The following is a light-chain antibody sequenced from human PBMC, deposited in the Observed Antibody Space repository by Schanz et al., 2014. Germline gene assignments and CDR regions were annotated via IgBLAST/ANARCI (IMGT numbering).Light chain of an antibody. V-gene: IGLV2-14*02. CDR1: SSDVGSYNL. Sequence: QSALTQPASVSGSPGQSITISCTGTSSDVGSYNLVSWYQQHPGKAPKLMIYEVSERPSGVPDRFSGSKSGNTASLTVSGLQADDEADYYCTSYAGSNQVVFGGGTKLTVL. CDR3: TSYAGSNQVV. CDR2: EVS. J-gene: IGLJ2*01.